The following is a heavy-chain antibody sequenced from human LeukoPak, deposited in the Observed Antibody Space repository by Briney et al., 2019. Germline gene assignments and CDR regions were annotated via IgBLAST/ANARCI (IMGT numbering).Heavy chain of an antibody. CDR1: GFTFDDYG. D-gene: IGHD1-26*01. V-gene: IGHV3-20*04. CDR2: INWNGGST. J-gene: IGHJ4*02. Sequence: GGSLRLSCAASGFTFDDYGMSWVRQAPGKGLEWVSGINWNGGSTGYADSVKGRFTISRDNAKNSLYLQMNSLRAEDTAVYYCARELEVLSFRVFFGAGPDYWGQGTLVTVSS. CDR3: ARELEVLSFRVFFGAGPDY.